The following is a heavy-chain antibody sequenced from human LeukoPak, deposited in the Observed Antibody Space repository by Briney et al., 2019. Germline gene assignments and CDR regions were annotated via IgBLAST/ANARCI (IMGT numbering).Heavy chain of an antibody. CDR2: ISSSSSYI. D-gene: IGHD6-19*01. V-gene: IGHV3-21*01. J-gene: IGHJ4*02. CDR3: AKLAVAGSDY. CDR1: GFTFSSYA. Sequence: GGSLRLSCAASGFTFSSYAMSWVRQAPGKGLEWVSSISSSSSYIYYADSVKGRFTISRDNAKNSLYLQMNSLRAEDTAVYYCAKLAVAGSDYWGQGTLVTVSS.